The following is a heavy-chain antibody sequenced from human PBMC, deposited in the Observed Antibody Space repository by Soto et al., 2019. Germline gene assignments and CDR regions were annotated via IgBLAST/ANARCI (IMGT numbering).Heavy chain of an antibody. D-gene: IGHD6-13*01. CDR3: ARTGVGSTWYLDY. CDR2: INAGNGHT. V-gene: IGHV1-3*01. Sequence: ASVKVSCKASGYTFTSYAMHWVRQAPGQRLEWMGWINAGNGHTKYSQKFQGRVTITRDTSASTAYVELCSLRSEDTAVYYCARTGVGSTWYLDYWGQGTLVTVSS. CDR1: GYTFTSYA. J-gene: IGHJ4*02.